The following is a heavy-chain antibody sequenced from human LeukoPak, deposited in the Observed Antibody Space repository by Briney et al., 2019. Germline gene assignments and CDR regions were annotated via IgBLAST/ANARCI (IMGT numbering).Heavy chain of an antibody. CDR2: ISYDGSNK. D-gene: IGHD3-10*01. V-gene: IGHV3-30*18. CDR1: GFSFGSYA. J-gene: IGHJ4*02. CDR3: AKDHARYYYTSERYFDY. Sequence: GGSLRLSCAASGFSFGSYAMHWVRQAPGKGLERVAVISYDGSNKYYADSVKGRSTISRDNSKNMLYLQISSLRAEDTAVYYCAKDHARYYYTSERYFDYWGQGTLVTVSS.